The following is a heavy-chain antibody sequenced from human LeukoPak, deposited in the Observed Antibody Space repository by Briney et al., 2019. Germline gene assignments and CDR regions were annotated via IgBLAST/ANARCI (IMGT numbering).Heavy chain of an antibody. CDR2: ISSSSSYI. D-gene: IGHD2-15*01. V-gene: IGHV3-21*01. J-gene: IGHJ3*02. CDR3: ASLAGDYLGAFDI. CDR1: GFTFSSYS. Sequence: RSGGSLRLSCAASGFTFSSYSMNWVRQAPGKGLEWVSSISSSSSYIYYADSVKCQFTISRDNAKNSLYLQMNSLRAEDTAVYYCASLAGDYLGAFDIWGQGTMVTVSS.